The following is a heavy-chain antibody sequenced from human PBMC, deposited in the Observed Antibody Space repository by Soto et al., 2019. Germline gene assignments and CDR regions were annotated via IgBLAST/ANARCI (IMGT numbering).Heavy chain of an antibody. CDR2: IYYSGTT. CDR3: ARLRYYIGFAY. Sequence: SETLSLTXTVSGGSVSSGDYYWSWMRQSPGKGLEWIGYIYYSGTTNYNPSLESRVTISVDTSKNQFSLKLRSVTAADTAVYYCARLRYYIGFAYWGQGALVTVSS. CDR1: GGSVSSGDYY. V-gene: IGHV4-61*08. D-gene: IGHD3-10*01. J-gene: IGHJ4*02.